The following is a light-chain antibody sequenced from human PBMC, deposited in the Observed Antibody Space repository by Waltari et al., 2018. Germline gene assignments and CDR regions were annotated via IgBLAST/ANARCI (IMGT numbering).Light chain of an antibody. CDR2: GAS. V-gene: IGKV3-15*01. Sequence: EIVMTQSPATLSVSPGERATLSCRASQSVRSNLAWYQQKPGQAPSLLIYGASTRVTGIPARFSGSGSGTEFTLTISSLQSEDFAVYYCQQYNNWPEWTFGQGTKVEIK. CDR3: QQYNNWPEWT. J-gene: IGKJ1*01. CDR1: QSVRSN.